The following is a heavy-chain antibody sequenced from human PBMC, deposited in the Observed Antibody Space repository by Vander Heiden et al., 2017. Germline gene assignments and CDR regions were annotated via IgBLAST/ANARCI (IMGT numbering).Heavy chain of an antibody. CDR3: ARGAGYSSGLDY. Sequence: EVQLVESGGGLVQPGGSLSLSCAASGFTFSSYDMHWVRQATGKGLEWVSAIGTAGDTYYPGSVKGRFTISRENAKNSLYLQMNSLRAGDTAVYYCARGAGYSSGLDYWGQGTLVTVSS. V-gene: IGHV3-13*01. J-gene: IGHJ4*02. D-gene: IGHD6-19*01. CDR2: IGTAGDT. CDR1: GFTFSSYD.